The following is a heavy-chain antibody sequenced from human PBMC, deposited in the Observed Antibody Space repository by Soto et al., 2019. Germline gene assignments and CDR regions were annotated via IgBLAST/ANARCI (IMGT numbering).Heavy chain of an antibody. Sequence: EVQLVESGGGLIQPGGSLRLSCAVSGFTVSNNYMSWVRQAPGKGLEGVSVIYSGGYTAYGDSVKGRFTISRDNSKEILFFQVKSLGAAGRAVYFWGTAPGGGGYGGQGTLVTVSS. CDR3: GTAPGGGGY. V-gene: IGHV3-53*01. CDR2: IYSGGYT. CDR1: GFTVSNNY. D-gene: IGHD3-10*01. J-gene: IGHJ4*02.